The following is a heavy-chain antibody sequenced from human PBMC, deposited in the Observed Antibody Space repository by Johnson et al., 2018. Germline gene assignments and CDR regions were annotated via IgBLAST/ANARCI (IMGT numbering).Heavy chain of an antibody. CDR1: GFTFSSYG. CDR3: GKKLGNESGGFFDY. V-gene: IGHV3-30*18. J-gene: IGHJ4*02. D-gene: IGHD4-23*01. Sequence: QVQLVESGGGVVQPGRSLRLSCVASGFTFSSYGMHWVRQAPGKGLEWVAAISYDGSNKYYTDSVKGRFTISRDNSKNPLYLQMNSLRAEDTAVYYCGKKLGNESGGFFDYWGQGTLVTVSS. CDR2: ISYDGSNK.